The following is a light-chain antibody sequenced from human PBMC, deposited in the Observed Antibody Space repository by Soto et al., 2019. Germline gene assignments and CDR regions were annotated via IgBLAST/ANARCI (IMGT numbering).Light chain of an antibody. CDR2: AAS. CDR3: QQRET. CDR1: QSISSY. J-gene: IGKJ3*01. V-gene: IGKV1-39*01. Sequence: DIQMTQSPSSLPASVGDRVTITCRASQSISSYLNWYQQKPGKAPKLLIYAASSLQSGVPSRFSGSGSGTDFTLTISSLQPEDFATYYCQQRETFGPGTKVDIK.